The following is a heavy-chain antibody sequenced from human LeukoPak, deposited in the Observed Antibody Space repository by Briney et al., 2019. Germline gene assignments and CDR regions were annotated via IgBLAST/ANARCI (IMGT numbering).Heavy chain of an antibody. CDR1: GFSLSTYD. J-gene: IGHJ4*02. V-gene: IGHV3-64*01. CDR3: AKDLGRYRNNYFDY. Sequence: PGGSLRLSCVASGFSLSTYDMYWVRQAPGKGLEYVSAITSNGGTTYYANSVKGRFTISRDNSKNTLYLQMGSLRAEDMAVYYCAKDLGRYRNNYFDYWGQGTLVTVSS. D-gene: IGHD1-26*01. CDR2: ITSNGGTT.